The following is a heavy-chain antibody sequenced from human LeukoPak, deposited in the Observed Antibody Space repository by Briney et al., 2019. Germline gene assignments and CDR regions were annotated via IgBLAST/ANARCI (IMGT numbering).Heavy chain of an antibody. V-gene: IGHV1-69*13. CDR1: GGTFSSYA. J-gene: IGHJ6*02. CDR2: IIPIFGTA. D-gene: IGHD1/OR15-1a*01. CDR3: ASTREYYYYYYGMDV. Sequence: ASVKVSCKASGGTFSSYAISWVRQAPGQGLEWMGGIIPIFGTANYAQKFQGRVTITADESTSTAYMELSSLRSEDTAVYYCASTREYYYYYYGMDVWGQGTTVTVSS.